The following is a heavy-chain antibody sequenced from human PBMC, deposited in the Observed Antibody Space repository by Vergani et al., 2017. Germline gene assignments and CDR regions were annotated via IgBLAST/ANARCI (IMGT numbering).Heavy chain of an antibody. V-gene: IGHV3-23*04. Sequence: EVQLVESGGGLVKPGGSLRLSCAASGFTFSSYAMSWVRQAPGKGLEWVSAISGSGGSTYYADSVKGRFTISRDNSKNTLYLQMNSLRAEDTAVYYCAKDKAGLTGINDAFDIWGQGTMVTVSS. CDR1: GFTFSSYA. CDR2: ISGSGGST. CDR3: AKDKAGLTGINDAFDI. D-gene: IGHD7-27*01. J-gene: IGHJ3*02.